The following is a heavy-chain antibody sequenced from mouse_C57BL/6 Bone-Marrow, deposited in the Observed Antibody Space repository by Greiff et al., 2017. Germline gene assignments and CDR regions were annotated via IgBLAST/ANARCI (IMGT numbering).Heavy chain of an antibody. CDR1: GYTFTEYS. Sequence: QVQLQQSGAELVKPGASVKLSCKASGYTFTEYSIHWVKQRSGQGLEWIGWFYPGSGSMKYNEKFKDKATLTADKSSSTAYMELSRLKSEDSAVYFFAIHVPDSSGYVAWCAYWGQGTLVTVSA. J-gene: IGHJ3*01. CDR2: FYPGSGSM. CDR3: AIHVPDSSGYVAWCAY. D-gene: IGHD3-2*02. V-gene: IGHV1-62-2*01.